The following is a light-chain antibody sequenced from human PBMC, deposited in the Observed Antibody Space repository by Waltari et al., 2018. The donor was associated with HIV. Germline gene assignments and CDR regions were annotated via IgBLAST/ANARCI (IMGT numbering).Light chain of an antibody. CDR2: DDG. CDR1: NIGSKS. Sequence: SYVLTQPPSVSVAPGKTARITCGGNNIGSKSVHWYQQKPGQAPVLVLYDDGDRPSGIPERFSGSNSGNTATLTISRVEAGDEADYYCQVWDSSSDHYVFGTGTKVTVL. CDR3: QVWDSSSDHYV. V-gene: IGLV3-21*03. J-gene: IGLJ1*01.